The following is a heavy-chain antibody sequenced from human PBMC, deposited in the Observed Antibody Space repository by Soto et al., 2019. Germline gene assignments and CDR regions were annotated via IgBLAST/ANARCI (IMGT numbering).Heavy chain of an antibody. CDR2: IIPILGIA. J-gene: IGHJ4*02. Sequence: QVQLVQSGAEVKKPGSSVKVSCKASGGTFSSYTISWVRQAPGQGLEWMGRIIPILGIANYAQKFQGRVTITAEKSTSTAYMELSSLRSEDTAVYYCARTYYYDSSGSKTGYYFDYWGQGTLVTVSS. V-gene: IGHV1-69*02. CDR1: GGTFSSYT. D-gene: IGHD3-22*01. CDR3: ARTYYYDSSGSKTGYYFDY.